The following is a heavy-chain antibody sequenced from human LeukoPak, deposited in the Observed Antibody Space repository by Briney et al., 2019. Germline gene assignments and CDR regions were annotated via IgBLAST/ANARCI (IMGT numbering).Heavy chain of an antibody. V-gene: IGHV3-30*18. D-gene: IGHD2-15*01. CDR3: AKEDRTSAPGYYYGMDV. Sequence: PGGSLRLSCAASGFTFSSYGMHWVRQAPGKGLEWVAVISYDGSNKYYADSVKGRFTISRDNSKNTLYLQMNSLRAEDTAVYYCAKEDRTSAPGYYYGMDVWGKGTTVTVSS. J-gene: IGHJ6*04. CDR1: GFTFSSYG. CDR2: ISYDGSNK.